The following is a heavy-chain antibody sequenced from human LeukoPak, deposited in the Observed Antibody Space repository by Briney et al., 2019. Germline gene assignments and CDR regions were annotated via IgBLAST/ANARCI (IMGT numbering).Heavy chain of an antibody. D-gene: IGHD1-14*01. CDR1: GDTFTSYY. CDR3: AREVMDNLRFDY. CDR2: INPSGGDT. V-gene: IGHV1-46*01. Sequence: ASVKVSCEASGDTFTSYYMHWVRQAPGQGLEWMGIINPSGGDTSYAQKFQGRLTMTRDTSTNTVYMELTSLRSEDTAVYYCAREVMDNLRFDYWGQGTLVTVSS. J-gene: IGHJ4*02.